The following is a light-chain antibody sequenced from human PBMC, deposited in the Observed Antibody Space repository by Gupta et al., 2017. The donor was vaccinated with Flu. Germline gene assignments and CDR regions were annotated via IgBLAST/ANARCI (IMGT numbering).Light chain of an antibody. Sequence: QSALTQPSSMSRSPGRSIAISCTGSSSDIGSSDYVSWYQQHPGKAPKLILFEVSRRPGGISDRFSGSKSGDTASLTISGLLAEDEAFYYCSSYARTNTVVVFGGGTKLTVL. CDR3: SSYARTNTVVV. CDR1: SSDIGSSDY. J-gene: IGLJ2*01. CDR2: EVS. V-gene: IGLV2-14*03.